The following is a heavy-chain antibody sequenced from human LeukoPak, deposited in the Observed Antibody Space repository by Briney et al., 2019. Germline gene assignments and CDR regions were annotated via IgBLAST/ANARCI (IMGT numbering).Heavy chain of an antibody. CDR2: ITWGRDNL. CDR1: GFIFDDYA. D-gene: IGHD1-7*01. V-gene: IGHV3-9*01. J-gene: IGHJ4*02. CDR3: ARMNYVSSGWGAPFDY. Sequence: GGSLRLSCAVSGFIFDDYAMHWVRQAPGKGLEWVSGITWGRDNLAYAASVKGRFTISRDNRKNSLYLQMNSLRAEDTAVYYCARMNYVSSGWGAPFDYWGQGTLVTVSS.